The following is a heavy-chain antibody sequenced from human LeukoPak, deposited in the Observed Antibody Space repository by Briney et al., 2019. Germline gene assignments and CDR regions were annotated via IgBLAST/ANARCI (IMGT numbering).Heavy chain of an antibody. CDR2: RSIYNGNT. CDR3: ARGGPFPSGSSSREYYLDY. D-gene: IGHD6-6*01. J-gene: IGHJ4*02. CDR1: GYDFINYG. Sequence: EASVKVSCKASGYDFINYGICWVRQAPGQGLEWMGWRSIYNGNTDYKLQGRVTMTTDTSTSTAYMEVRSLRSDDTAVYYCARGGPFPSGSSSREYYLDYWGQGTLVTVSS. V-gene: IGHV1-18*01.